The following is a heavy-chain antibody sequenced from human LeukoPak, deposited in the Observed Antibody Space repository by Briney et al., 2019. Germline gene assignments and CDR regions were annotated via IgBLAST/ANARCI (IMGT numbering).Heavy chain of an antibody. J-gene: IGHJ4*02. D-gene: IGHD1-26*01. CDR3: ATADKWEPLDY. CDR1: GNSLRDTS. CDR2: FEPEDGEP. Sequence: ASVKVSCKGSGNSLRDTSIHWVRQAPGQWLGWMGGFEPEDGEPIFAQTFQGRLSMTEDTSTDIANMELSSLTVEDTAVYYCATADKWEPLDYWGQGTLVTVSS. V-gene: IGHV1-24*01.